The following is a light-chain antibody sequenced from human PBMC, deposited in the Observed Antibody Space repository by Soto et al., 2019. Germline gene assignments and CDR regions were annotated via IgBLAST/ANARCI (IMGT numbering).Light chain of an antibody. CDR3: HQYGSSLWT. CDR1: QSVSSSY. J-gene: IGKJ1*01. Sequence: EIVLTQSPGTLSLSPGERATLSCRASQSVSSSYLAWYQQKTGQAPRLLIYGASSRATDIPDRFSGSGSGTDFTLTISRLEPEDFAVYYCHQYGSSLWTFGQGTKVEIK. CDR2: GAS. V-gene: IGKV3-20*01.